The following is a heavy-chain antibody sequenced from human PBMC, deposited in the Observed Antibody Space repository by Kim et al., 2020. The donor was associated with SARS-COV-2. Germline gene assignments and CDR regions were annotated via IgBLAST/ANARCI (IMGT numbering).Heavy chain of an antibody. CDR1: GFTFSSYA. CDR3: VLRGLQGFGEFDYYYGMDV. J-gene: IGHJ6*02. CDR2: ISSNGGST. V-gene: IGHV3-64D*09. D-gene: IGHD3-10*01. Sequence: GGSLRLSCSASGFTFSSYAIHWVRQAPGKGLEYVSAISSNGGSTYYADSVKGRFTISRDNSKNTLYLQMSSLRAEDTAVYYCVLRGLQGFGEFDYYYGMDVWGQGTTVTVSS.